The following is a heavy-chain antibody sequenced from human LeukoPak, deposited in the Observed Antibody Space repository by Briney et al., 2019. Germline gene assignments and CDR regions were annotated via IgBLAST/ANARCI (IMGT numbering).Heavy chain of an antibody. Sequence: GGSLRLSCAASGFTFSSYAMSWVRQAPGKGLEGVSAISGSGGSTYYADSVKGRFTISRDNSKNTLYLQMNSLRAEDTAVYYCAKDLVRYTDTDMVTGVSYDYWGQGTLVTVSS. V-gene: IGHV3-23*01. CDR3: AKDLVRYTDTDMVTGVSYDY. CDR1: GFTFSSYA. CDR2: ISGSGGST. D-gene: IGHD5-18*01. J-gene: IGHJ4*02.